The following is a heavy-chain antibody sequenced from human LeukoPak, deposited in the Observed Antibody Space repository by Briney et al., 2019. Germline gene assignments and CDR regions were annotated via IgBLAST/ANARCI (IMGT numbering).Heavy chain of an antibody. J-gene: IGHJ4*02. CDR1: GGSFSGYY. CDR2: INHSGST. Sequence: SETLSLTCAVYGGSFSGYYWSWIRQPPGKGLEWIGEINHSGSTNYNPSLKSRVTISVDTSKNQFSLKLSSVTAADTAVYYCARGRNYYDSGGYSDYWGQGTLVTVSS. V-gene: IGHV4-34*01. CDR3: ARGRNYYDSGGYSDY. D-gene: IGHD3-22*01.